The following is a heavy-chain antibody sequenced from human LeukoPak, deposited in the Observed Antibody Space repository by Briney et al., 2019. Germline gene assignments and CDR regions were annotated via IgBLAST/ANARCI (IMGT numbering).Heavy chain of an antibody. V-gene: IGHV1-8*03. CDR3: ARGTKSGLGESSVGY. CDR1: GYTFINYD. CDR2: MNPSSSHT. D-gene: IGHD3-16*01. Sequence: ASVKVSCKASGYTFINYDINWVRQATGQGLEWMGWMNPSSSHTGYAQKFQGRVTITRNTSISTAYMELSSLRSEDTAVYYCARGTKSGLGESSVGYWGQGTLVTVSS. J-gene: IGHJ4*02.